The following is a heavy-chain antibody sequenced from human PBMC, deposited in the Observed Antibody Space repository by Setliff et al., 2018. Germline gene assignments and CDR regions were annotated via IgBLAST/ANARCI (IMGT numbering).Heavy chain of an antibody. J-gene: IGHJ6*02. CDR1: GGSISSSIYY. CDR3: ARVSQLVVLSLYYYYGMDV. Sequence: SETLSLTCTVSGGSISSSIYYWGWIRQPPGKGLEWIGSIYYSGSTYYNPSLKSRVTISVDTSKNQFSLKLSSVTAADTAVYYCARVSQLVVLSLYYYYGMDVWGQGTTVTV. CDR2: IYYSGST. D-gene: IGHD6-6*01. V-gene: IGHV4-39*07.